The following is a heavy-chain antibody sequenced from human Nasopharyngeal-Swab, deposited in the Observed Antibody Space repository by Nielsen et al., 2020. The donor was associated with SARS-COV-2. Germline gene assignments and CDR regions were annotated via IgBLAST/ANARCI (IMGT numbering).Heavy chain of an antibody. Sequence: QPPGKGLEWIGSIYYSGSTYYNPSLKSRVTISVDTSKNQFSLKLSSVTAADTAVYYCARPGYDSSGYTSYFDYWGQGTLVTVSS. CDR3: ARPGYDSSGYTSYFDY. CDR2: IYYSGST. D-gene: IGHD3-22*01. V-gene: IGHV4-39*01. J-gene: IGHJ4*02.